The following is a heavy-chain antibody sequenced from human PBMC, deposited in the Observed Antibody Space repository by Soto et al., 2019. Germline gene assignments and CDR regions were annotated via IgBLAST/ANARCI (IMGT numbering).Heavy chain of an antibody. CDR3: AGSGSYYPDAFDI. V-gene: IGHV3-53*01. CDR2: IYSGGST. CDR1: GFTVSSNY. Sequence: EVQLVESGGGLIQPGGSLRLSCAASGFTVSSNYMSWVRQAPGKGLEWVSVIYSGGSTYYADSVKGRFIISRDNSKNTLYLQMNSLRAEDTAVYYCAGSGSYYPDAFDIWGQGTMVTVSS. J-gene: IGHJ3*02. D-gene: IGHD1-26*01.